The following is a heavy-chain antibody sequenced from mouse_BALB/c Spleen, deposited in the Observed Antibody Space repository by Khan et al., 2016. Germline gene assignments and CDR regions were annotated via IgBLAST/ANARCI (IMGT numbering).Heavy chain of an antibody. J-gene: IGHJ2*01. CDR2: INPYYGST. CDR3: ARSPDYGGYFDY. CDR1: GYSFTDYI. D-gene: IGHD1-1*02. Sequence: VQLQQTGPELVKPGASVKISCKASGYSFTDYIMLWVKQSHGKSLEWIGNINPYYGSTSYNLKFKGKATLTVDKSSSTAYMQLNSLTSEDSAVYYCARSPDYGGYFDYWGQGTTLTVSS. V-gene: IGHV1-39*01.